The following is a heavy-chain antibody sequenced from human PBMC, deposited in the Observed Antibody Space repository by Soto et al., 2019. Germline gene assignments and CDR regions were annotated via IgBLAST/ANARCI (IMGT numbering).Heavy chain of an antibody. D-gene: IGHD2-2*02. CDR1: GGTFSSYA. CDR2: IIPIFGTA. Sequence: GASVKVSCKASGGTFSSYAISWVRQAPGQGLEWMGGIIPIFGTANYAQKFQGRVTITADGSTSTAYMELSSLRSEDTAVYYCARDRGYCSSTSCYTAYYYYGMDVWGQGTTVTVSS. V-gene: IGHV1-69*13. CDR3: ARDRGYCSSTSCYTAYYYYGMDV. J-gene: IGHJ6*02.